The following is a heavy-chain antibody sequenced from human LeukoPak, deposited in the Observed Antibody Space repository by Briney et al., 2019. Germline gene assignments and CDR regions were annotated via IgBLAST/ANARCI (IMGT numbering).Heavy chain of an antibody. Sequence: SQTLSLTCAISGDSVSSNSAAWNWIRQSPSRGLEWLGRTYYRSKWFNNYAVSVKSRISINPDTSKNQFSLQLNSVTPDDTAVYYCVRDQTGALDFDYWGQGTLVTVSS. CDR1: GDSVSSNSAA. CDR2: TYYRSKWFN. J-gene: IGHJ4*02. V-gene: IGHV6-1*01. D-gene: IGHD7-27*01. CDR3: VRDQTGALDFDY.